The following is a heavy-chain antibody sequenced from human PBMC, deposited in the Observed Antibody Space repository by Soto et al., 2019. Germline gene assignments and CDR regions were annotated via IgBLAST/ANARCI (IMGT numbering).Heavy chain of an antibody. J-gene: IGHJ4*02. CDR2: IIPILGIA. Sequence: QVQLVQSGAEVKKPGSSVKVSCKASGGTFSSYTISWVRQAPGQGLEWMGRIIPILGIANYAQKFQGRVTXTXXKSTSTDYMELSSLRSEDTAVYYCARDRGDGYNNYWGQGTLVTVSS. CDR1: GGTFSSYT. D-gene: IGHD3-10*01. V-gene: IGHV1-69*08. CDR3: ARDRGDGYNNY.